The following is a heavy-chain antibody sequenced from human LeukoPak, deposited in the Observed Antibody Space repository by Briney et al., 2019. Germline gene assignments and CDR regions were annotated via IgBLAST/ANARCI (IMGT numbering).Heavy chain of an antibody. V-gene: IGHV4-59*08. CDR2: VYYSGSS. CDR3: ARQGKTTVWGWFDH. D-gene: IGHD4-17*01. CDR1: GGSITGYY. J-gene: IGHJ5*02. Sequence: SETLSLTCSVSGGSITGYYWAWIRQAPGKGLEWTGHVYYSGSSNHNPSLESRVTISVDTSKNQFSLRLRSVTAADTAVYFCARQGKTTVWGWFDHWGQGILVTVSS.